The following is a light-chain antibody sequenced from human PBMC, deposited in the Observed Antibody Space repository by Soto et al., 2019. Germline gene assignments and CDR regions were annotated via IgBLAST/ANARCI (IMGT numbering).Light chain of an antibody. J-gene: IGKJ1*01. Sequence: EIVLTQSPATLSLSPGERATLSCRASQSVINYLAWYQLKPGQAPRLLIYGASSRATGIPDRFSGSGSGTDFTLTISRLEPEDFAVYYCQQYGSSPWTFGQGTKVDIK. CDR1: QSVINY. CDR3: QQYGSSPWT. CDR2: GAS. V-gene: IGKV3-20*01.